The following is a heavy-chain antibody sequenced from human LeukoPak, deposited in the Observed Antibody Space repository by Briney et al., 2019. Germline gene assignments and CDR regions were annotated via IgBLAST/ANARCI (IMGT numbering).Heavy chain of an antibody. CDR3: ARDGHPDYYDSSGPDAFDI. Sequence: KPSQTLSLTCTVSGGSISSGDYYWSWIRQPPGKGLEWIRYIYYSGSTYYNPSLKSRVTISVDTSKNQFSLKLSSVTAADTAVYYCARDGHPDYYDSSGPDAFDIWGQGTMVTVSS. J-gene: IGHJ3*02. V-gene: IGHV4-30-4*01. CDR1: GGSISSGDYY. CDR2: IYYSGST. D-gene: IGHD3-22*01.